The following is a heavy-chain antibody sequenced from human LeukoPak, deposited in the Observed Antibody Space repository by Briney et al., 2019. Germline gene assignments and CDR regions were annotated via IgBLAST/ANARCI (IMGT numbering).Heavy chain of an antibody. D-gene: IGHD3-22*01. CDR3: AKDPYYYDSSGYYPDY. Sequence: GGSLRLSCAASGFTFSSYGMHWVRQAPGKGLEWVAFIRYDGSNKYYADSVKGRFTISRDNSKNTLYLQMNSLRAEDTAVYYCAKDPYYYDSSGYYPDYWGQGTLVTVSS. V-gene: IGHV3-30*02. CDR2: IRYDGSNK. J-gene: IGHJ4*02. CDR1: GFTFSSYG.